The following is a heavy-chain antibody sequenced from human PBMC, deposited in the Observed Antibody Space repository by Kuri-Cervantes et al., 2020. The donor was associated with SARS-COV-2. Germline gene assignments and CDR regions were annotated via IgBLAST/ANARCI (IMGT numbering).Heavy chain of an antibody. J-gene: IGHJ4*02. V-gene: IGHV3-30*04. CDR3: ARAAGPNDY. CDR2: ISYDGSIK. CDR1: GFSFSGYA. Sequence: GESLKISCAASGFSFSGYAMHWVRQAPGKGLEWVALISYDGSIKYYADSVKGRFTISRDNAKNSLYLQMNSLRAEDTAVYYCARAAGPNDYWGQGTLVTVSS.